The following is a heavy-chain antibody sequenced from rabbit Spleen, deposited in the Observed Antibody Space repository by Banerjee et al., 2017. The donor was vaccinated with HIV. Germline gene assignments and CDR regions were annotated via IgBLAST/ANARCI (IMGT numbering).Heavy chain of an antibody. V-gene: IGHV1S7*01. D-gene: IGHD6-1*01. CDR1: GFDFSSYY. CDR2: IDPIFGST. J-gene: IGHJ4*01. Sequence: QLKESGGGLVQPGGSLKLSCKVSGFDFSSYYMTWVRQAPGKGLEWTGYIDPIFGSTYYASWVNGRFTISRDNAQNTVDLQLNSLTAADTATFFCARGYTYSYVGIAYVTDYFNLWGQGTLVTVS. CDR3: ARGYTYSYVGIAYVTDYFNL.